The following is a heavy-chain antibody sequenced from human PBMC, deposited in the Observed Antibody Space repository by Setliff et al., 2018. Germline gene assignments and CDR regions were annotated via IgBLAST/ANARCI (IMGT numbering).Heavy chain of an antibody. CDR1: GGPLNSYS. D-gene: IGHD3-10*01. Sequence: GASVKVSCKASGGPLNSYSFSWVRQAPGQGLEWMGWISAYNGNTNYAQKLQGRVTMTTDTSTSTAYMELRSLRSDDTAVYYCARNEGGRSWRITMVRGVPDSWFDPWGQGTLVTVSS. J-gene: IGHJ5*02. V-gene: IGHV1-18*01. CDR3: ARNEGGRSWRITMVRGVPDSWFDP. CDR2: ISAYNGNT.